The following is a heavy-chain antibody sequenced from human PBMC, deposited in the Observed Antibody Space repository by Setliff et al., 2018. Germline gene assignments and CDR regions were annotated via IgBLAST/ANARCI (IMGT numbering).Heavy chain of an antibody. J-gene: IGHJ4*02. CDR3: AREGGDGDSSGYYPPLDY. CDR2: INAGNGYT. V-gene: IGHV1-3*01. CDR1: GYPFTSNS. D-gene: IGHD3-22*01. Sequence: ASVKVSCKASGYPFTSNSMHWVRQAPGQRLEWMGWINAGNGYTKYSQKFQGRVTMTTDTSTSTAYMELRSLRSDDTAVYYCAREGGDGDSSGYYPPLDYWGQGTLVTVSS.